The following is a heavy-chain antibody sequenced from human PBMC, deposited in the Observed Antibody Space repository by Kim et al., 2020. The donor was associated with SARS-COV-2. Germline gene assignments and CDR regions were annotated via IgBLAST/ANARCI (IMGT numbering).Heavy chain of an antibody. Sequence: GGSLRLSCAASGFPFSTYSMNWVRQAPGRGLEWVSSISATGTFTYYADSVKGRFTISRDNAKKSMDLQMNSLGAEDTAVYYCARDYSDGHFFDHWGQGT. CDR3: ARDYSDGHFFDH. V-gene: IGHV3-21*01. D-gene: IGHD3-22*01. CDR2: ISATGTFT. J-gene: IGHJ4*02. CDR1: GFPFSTYS.